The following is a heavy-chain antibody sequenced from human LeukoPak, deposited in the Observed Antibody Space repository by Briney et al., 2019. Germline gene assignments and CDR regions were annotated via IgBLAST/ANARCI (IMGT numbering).Heavy chain of an antibody. D-gene: IGHD3-22*01. Sequence: PGGSLRLSCVASGFTFSSYAMTWVRQAPGKGLEWVSAISGDDGSTYYADSMKGRVTISRDNSKNTLYLQMNSLRAEDTAVYYCAKDPSYYDSSGYPHYYFDYWGQGTLVTVSS. V-gene: IGHV3-23*01. CDR2: ISGDDGST. CDR3: AKDPSYYDSSGYPHYYFDY. J-gene: IGHJ4*02. CDR1: GFTFSSYA.